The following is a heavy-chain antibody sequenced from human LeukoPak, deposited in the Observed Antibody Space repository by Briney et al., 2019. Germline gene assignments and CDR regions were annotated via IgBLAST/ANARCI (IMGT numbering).Heavy chain of an antibody. V-gene: IGHV4-39*07. CDR3: ARVADPQQPFDY. J-gene: IGHJ4*02. CDR1: GGSISSSSYY. D-gene: IGHD6-13*01. Sequence: NPSETLSLTCTVSGGSISSSSYYWGWIRQPPGKGLEWIGGIYYSGSTFYNPSLKSRVTMSVDTSKNQFSLKLSSVTAGDTAVYYCARVADPQQPFDYWGQGTLVTVSS. CDR2: IYYSGST.